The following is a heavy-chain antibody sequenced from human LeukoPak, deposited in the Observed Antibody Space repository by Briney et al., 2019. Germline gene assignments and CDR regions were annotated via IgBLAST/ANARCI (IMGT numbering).Heavy chain of an antibody. CDR1: GGSISSGGYY. V-gene: IGHV4-31*03. J-gene: IGHJ5*02. CDR3: ARDLMSGYEGWFDP. D-gene: IGHD5-12*01. Sequence: PSETLSLTCTVPGGSISSGGYYWSCIRQHPGKGLEWIGYIYYSGSTYYNPSLKSRVTISVDTSKNQFSLKLSSVTAADTAVYYCARDLMSGYEGWFDPWGQGTLVTASS. CDR2: IYYSGST.